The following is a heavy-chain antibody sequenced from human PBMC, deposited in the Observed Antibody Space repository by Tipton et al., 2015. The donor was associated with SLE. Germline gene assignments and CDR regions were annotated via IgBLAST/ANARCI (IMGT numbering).Heavy chain of an antibody. CDR3: ARDPHPLTGYYPDFDY. J-gene: IGHJ4*02. D-gene: IGHD3-9*01. CDR1: GFTFSSYS. CDR2: ISSSSSYI. V-gene: IGHV3-21*03. Sequence: SLRLSCAASGFTFSSYSMNWVRQAPGKGLEWVSSISSSSSYIYYADSVKGRFTISRDNAKNSLYLQMNSLRAEGTAVYYCARDPHPLTGYYPDFDYWGQGTLVTVSS.